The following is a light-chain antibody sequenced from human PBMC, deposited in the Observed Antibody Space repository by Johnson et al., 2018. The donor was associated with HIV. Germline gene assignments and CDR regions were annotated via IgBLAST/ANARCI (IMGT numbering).Light chain of an antibody. V-gene: IGLV1-51*01. CDR2: DNN. J-gene: IGLJ1*01. CDR1: SSNIGNNY. CDR3: GTWDSSLSQGV. Sequence: QSVLTQPPSVSAAPGQKVTISCSGSSSNIGNNYVSWYQQLPGTAPKFLIYDNNKRPSGIPDRFSGSKSGTSATLGITGLQTGDEADYYCGTWDSSLSQGVFETGTKVTVL.